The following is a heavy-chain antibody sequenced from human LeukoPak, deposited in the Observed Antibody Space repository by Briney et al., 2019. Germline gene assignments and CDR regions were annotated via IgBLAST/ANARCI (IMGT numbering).Heavy chain of an antibody. V-gene: IGHV3-74*01. Sequence: PGRSLRLSCAASGFTFSGYWMHWVGQAPGKGLVWVSRINSDGSSTSYADCVKGRFTISRDNAKNTLYLQMNSLRAEDTAVYYCARGYCSGGSCRYYFDYWGQGTLVTVSS. J-gene: IGHJ4*02. CDR2: INSDGSST. D-gene: IGHD2-15*01. CDR3: ARGYCSGGSCRYYFDY. CDR1: GFTFSGYW.